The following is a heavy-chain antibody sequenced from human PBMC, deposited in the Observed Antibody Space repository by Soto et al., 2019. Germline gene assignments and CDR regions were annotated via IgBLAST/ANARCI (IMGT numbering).Heavy chain of an antibody. Sequence: SETLSLTCAVSGGSISSGGYSWSWIRQPPGKGLEWIGYIYHSGSTYYNPSLKSRVTISVDRSKNQFSLKLSSVTAADTAVYYCARAVTTVTKTVSWRLGPLVTV. D-gene: IGHD4-17*01. CDR2: IYHSGST. V-gene: IGHV4-30-2*01. CDR3: ARAVTTVTKTVS. CDR1: GGSISSGGYS. J-gene: IGHJ5*02.